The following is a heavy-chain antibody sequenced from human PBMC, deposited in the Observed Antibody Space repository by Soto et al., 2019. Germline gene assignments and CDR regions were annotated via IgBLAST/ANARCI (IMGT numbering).Heavy chain of an antibody. V-gene: IGHV3-23*01. Sequence: GGSLRLSCAASGFTFSSYAMSWVRQAPGKGLEWVSAISGSGGSTYYADSVKGRFTISRDNSKNTLYLQMNSLRAEDTAVYYCVLAIGAGYYGMDVWGQGTTVTVSS. CDR3: VLAIGAGYYGMDV. J-gene: IGHJ6*02. D-gene: IGHD2-21*01. CDR1: GFTFSSYA. CDR2: ISGSGGST.